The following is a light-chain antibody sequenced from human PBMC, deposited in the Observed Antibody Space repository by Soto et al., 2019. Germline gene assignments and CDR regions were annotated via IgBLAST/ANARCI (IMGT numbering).Light chain of an antibody. CDR3: QQYDNWPAYT. V-gene: IGKV3-15*01. J-gene: IGKJ2*01. Sequence: IVMTQSPVTLSVSPGERVTLSCRASETVRTNLAWFQQKPGQTPRLLIFGASTRATGIPTRITGSGSETEFTLTIDSLQSEDLAVYYCQQYDNWPAYTFGQGTKLEI. CDR1: ETVRTN. CDR2: GAS.